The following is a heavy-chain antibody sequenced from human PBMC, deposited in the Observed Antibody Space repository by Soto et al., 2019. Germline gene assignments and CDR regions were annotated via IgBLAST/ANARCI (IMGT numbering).Heavy chain of an antibody. CDR2: INHLGSI. CDR1: GESFSGYE. D-gene: IGHD2-21*01. Sequence: PSATLSLTCAVYGESFSGYEWSWIRQTPGKGLERIGEINHLGSINYNPSLTSRVTMSVDTSKYQFSLTLNSVTAADTATYYCARGGISHWAYFYYMDVWDRGTTVTVSS. V-gene: IGHV4-34*01. CDR3: ARGGISHWAYFYYMDV. J-gene: IGHJ6*03.